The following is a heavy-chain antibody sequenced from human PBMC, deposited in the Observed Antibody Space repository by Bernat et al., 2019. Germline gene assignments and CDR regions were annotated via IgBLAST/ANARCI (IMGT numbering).Heavy chain of an antibody. CDR3: AKAWGESTSRHMGWNYGMDV. CDR2: ISYDGNNT. J-gene: IGHJ6*02. V-gene: IGHV3-30*18. CDR1: GFTFSSYG. D-gene: IGHD2-2*01. Sequence: QLQLVESGGGVVQPGRSLRLSCAASGFTFSSYGMHWVRQAPGKGLEWVALISYDGNNTFYGDSVKGRFTISRDNSKNTLYLQMYSMRAEDTAVYYCAKAWGESTSRHMGWNYGMDVWGQGTTVTVSS.